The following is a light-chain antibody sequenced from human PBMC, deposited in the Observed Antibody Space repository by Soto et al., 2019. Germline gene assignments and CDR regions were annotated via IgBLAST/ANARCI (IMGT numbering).Light chain of an antibody. CDR3: QMYNSAPWT. J-gene: IGKJ1*01. CDR1: QGISNY. CDR2: AAS. Sequence: DIQMTQSPSSLSASVGDRVTNTCRASQGISNYLAWYQQKPGKVPKLLIYAASTLQSGVPSRFSGSGSGTDFTLTISSLQPEDVATYYCQMYNSAPWTFGQGTKVEIK. V-gene: IGKV1-27*01.